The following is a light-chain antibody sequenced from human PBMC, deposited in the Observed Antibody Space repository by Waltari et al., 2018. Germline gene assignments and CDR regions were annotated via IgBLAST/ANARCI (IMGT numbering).Light chain of an antibody. CDR2: DAS. V-gene: IGKV3-15*01. J-gene: IGKJ1*01. CDR3: QQYNNWPWT. Sequence: EIVMTQSPATLSVSAGERATLPCRASQSVTSNLACYQQKLGQAPRLLTSDASTRATVVPARFSGGGSGKDFTITISSLQSEDFALYYCQQYNNWPWTFGQGTKVEIK. CDR1: QSVTSN.